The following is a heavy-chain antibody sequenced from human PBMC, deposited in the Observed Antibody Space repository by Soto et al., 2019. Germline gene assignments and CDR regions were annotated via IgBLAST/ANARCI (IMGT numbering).Heavy chain of an antibody. Sequence: QVQLVQSGAEVKKPGSSVKVSCKASGGTFSSYAISWVRQAPGQGLEWMGGMIPMFGTANYAQKFQGRVMITADESTSTAYMELSSLRSEDTAVYYCACSRPSYYYDSSGYSYYFDYWGQGTQVTVSS. CDR3: ACSRPSYYYDSSGYSYYFDY. J-gene: IGHJ4*02. CDR2: MIPMFGTA. CDR1: GGTFSSYA. V-gene: IGHV1-69*01. D-gene: IGHD3-22*01.